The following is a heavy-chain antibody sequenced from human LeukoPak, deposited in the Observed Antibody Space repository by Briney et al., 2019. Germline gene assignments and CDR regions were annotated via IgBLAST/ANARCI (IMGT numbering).Heavy chain of an antibody. Sequence: GGSLRLSCAASGFTFSSYVMSWVRQAPGKGLEWVSGISGSVGSTYYADSVKGRFTISRDNSKNTLYLQMNSLRVEDTAVYYCAKHDNGFLLYWGQGTLVTVSS. V-gene: IGHV3-23*01. CDR1: GFTFSSYV. CDR2: ISGSVGST. CDR3: AKHDNGFLLY. J-gene: IGHJ4*02. D-gene: IGHD2-8*01.